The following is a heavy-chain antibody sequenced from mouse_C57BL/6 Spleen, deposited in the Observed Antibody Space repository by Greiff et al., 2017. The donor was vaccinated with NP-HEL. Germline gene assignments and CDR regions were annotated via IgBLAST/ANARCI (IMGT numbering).Heavy chain of an antibody. J-gene: IGHJ3*01. CDR1: GFSLTSYG. Sequence: VQVVESGPGLVQPSQSLSITCTVSGFSLTSYGVHWVRQSPGKGLEWLGVIWSGGSTDYNAAFISRLSISKDNSKSQVFFKMNSLQADDTAIYYCARNDGSSYGAWFAYWGQGTLVTVSA. CDR3: ARNDGSSYGAWFAY. D-gene: IGHD1-1*01. CDR2: IWSGGST. V-gene: IGHV2-2*01.